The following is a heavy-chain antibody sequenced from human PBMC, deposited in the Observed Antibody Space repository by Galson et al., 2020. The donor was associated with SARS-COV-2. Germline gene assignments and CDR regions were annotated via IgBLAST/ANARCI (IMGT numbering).Heavy chain of an antibody. J-gene: IGHJ1*01. CDR2: IYYSGST. CDR3: ARGSGSYYYFHH. CDR1: GVSISDSSYY. D-gene: IGHD3-10*01. Sequence: SETLSLTCTVSGVSISDSSYYWDWIRQSPGKGLEWIGSIYYSGSTNYNPSLESRVTISIDTSKNQFSLKVKSLTAADTAVYYGARGSGSYYYFHHWGQGTLVTVSS. V-gene: IGHV4-39*02.